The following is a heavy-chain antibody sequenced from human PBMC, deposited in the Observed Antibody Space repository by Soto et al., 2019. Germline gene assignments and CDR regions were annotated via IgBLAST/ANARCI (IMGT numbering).Heavy chain of an antibody. Sequence: SGPTLVNPTQTLTLTCTFSGFSLSTSGMCVSWIRQPPGKALEWLARIDWDDDKYYSTSLKTRLTISKDTSKNQVVLTMTNMDPVDTATCYCARIRVAQQLAPFDYWGQGTLVTVSS. CDR3: ARIRVAQQLAPFDY. V-gene: IGHV2-70*11. CDR1: GFSLSTSGMC. CDR2: IDWDDDK. D-gene: IGHD6-13*01. J-gene: IGHJ4*02.